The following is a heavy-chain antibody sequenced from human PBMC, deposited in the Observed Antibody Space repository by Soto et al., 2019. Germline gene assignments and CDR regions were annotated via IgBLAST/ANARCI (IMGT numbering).Heavy chain of an antibody. J-gene: IGHJ4*02. CDR1: GGSISSSSYY. D-gene: IGHD1-26*01. CDR2: IYYSGST. CDR3: AREGDGWELLLRL. V-gene: IGHV4-39*02. Sequence: SETLSLTCTVSGGSISSSSYYWGWIRQPPGKGLEWIGSIYYSGSTYYNPSLKGRVTISVDTSKNQFSLKLSSVTAADTAVYYCAREGDGWELLLRLWGQGTLVTVSS.